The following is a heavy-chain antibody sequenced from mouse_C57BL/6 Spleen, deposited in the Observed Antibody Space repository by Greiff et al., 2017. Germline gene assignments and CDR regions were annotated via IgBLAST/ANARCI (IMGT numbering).Heavy chain of an antibody. CDR3: ARRDWSYAMDY. Sequence: VQLQQSGAELVRPGSSVKLSCKASGYTFTSYWMDWVKQRPGQGLEWIGNIYPSDSETHYNQKFKDKATLTVDKSSSTAYMQLSSLTSEDSAVYYCARRDWSYAMDYWGQGTSVTVSS. CDR1: GYTFTSYW. J-gene: IGHJ4*01. V-gene: IGHV1-61*01. CDR2: IYPSDSET. D-gene: IGHD3-3*01.